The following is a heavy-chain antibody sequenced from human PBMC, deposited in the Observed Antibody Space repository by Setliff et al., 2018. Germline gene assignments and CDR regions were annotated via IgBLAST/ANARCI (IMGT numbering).Heavy chain of an antibody. CDR2: IHYSGST. CDR3: AITRYGLGVRPY. J-gene: IGHJ4*02. Sequence: TLSLTCTVSGDSISGDYWSWTRQPPGKGLEWIGFIHYSGSTNYNPSLKSRVTISLDTPKNLFSLRLSSVTAADTAVYYFAITRYGLGVRPYWGQGTLVTVSS. CDR1: GDSISGDY. D-gene: IGHD2-8*01. V-gene: IGHV4-59*01.